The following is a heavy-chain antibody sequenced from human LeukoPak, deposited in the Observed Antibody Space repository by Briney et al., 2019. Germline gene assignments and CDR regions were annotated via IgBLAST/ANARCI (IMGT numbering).Heavy chain of an antibody. CDR1: GFTFNSLA. J-gene: IGHJ4*02. CDR3: AKRMFGGSGWDVFDY. V-gene: IGHV3-23*01. CDR2: ISSSGATT. D-gene: IGHD6-19*01. Sequence: GGSLRLSCAASGFTFNSLAMSWVRQAPGKGLEWVSVISSSGATTYYADSVKGRFTISRDNSKNTLYLQVNSLRAEDTAVYYCAKRMFGGSGWDVFDYWGQGTLVTVSS.